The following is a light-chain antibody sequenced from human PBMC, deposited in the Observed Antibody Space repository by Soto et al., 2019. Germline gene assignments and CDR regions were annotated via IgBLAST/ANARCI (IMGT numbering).Light chain of an antibody. V-gene: IGKV1-5*03. J-gene: IGKJ4*01. CDR1: KSISTW. Sequence: DIQMTQSPSTLSASVGDRVTITCRASKSISTWLAWYQQKPGKAPKLLIYKASSLEGGVPSRFSGSGSGTEFNITISSLQPDDFATYYCQQYKTYPLTFGGGTTVDIK. CDR3: QQYKTYPLT. CDR2: KAS.